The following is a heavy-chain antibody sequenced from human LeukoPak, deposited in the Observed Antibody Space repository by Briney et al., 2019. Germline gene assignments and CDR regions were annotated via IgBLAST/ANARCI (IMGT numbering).Heavy chain of an antibody. D-gene: IGHD6-13*01. V-gene: IGHV4-4*02. CDR2: IYHSGST. CDR1: GGSISSSNW. CDR3: AREEVSSWYVSWFDP. J-gene: IGHJ5*02. Sequence: PSGTLSLTCAVSGGSISSSNWWSWVRQPPGKGLEWIGEIYHSGSTNYNPSLKSRVTISVDKSKNQFSLKLSSVTAADTAVYYCAREEVSSWYVSWFDPWGQGTLVTVSS.